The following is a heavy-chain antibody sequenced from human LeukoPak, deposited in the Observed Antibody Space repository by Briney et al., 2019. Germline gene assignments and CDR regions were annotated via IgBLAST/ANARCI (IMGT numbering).Heavy chain of an antibody. CDR3: AKDDGGEYHLFDS. D-gene: IGHD3-16*01. V-gene: IGHV3-23*01. Sequence: GGSLRLSCAASGFTFRNFAMSWVRQVPGKGLEWLSTLVVTGGATYYADSVTGRFIISRDNSKNTLYLQMNSLTVEDTAVYYCAKDDGGEYHLFDSRGQGTLVTVSS. CDR2: LVVTGGAT. J-gene: IGHJ4*02. CDR1: GFTFRNFA.